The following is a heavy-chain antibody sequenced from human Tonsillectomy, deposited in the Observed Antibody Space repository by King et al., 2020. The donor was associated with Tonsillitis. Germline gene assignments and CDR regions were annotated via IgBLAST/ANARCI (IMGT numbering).Heavy chain of an antibody. CDR1: GYTFTVYY. CDR3: ARGSGAFDY. Sequence: QLVQSGAEVKKSGASVKVSCKASGYTFTVYYMHWVRQAPGQGLEGVGWINLHSGGTNYVPKFQGRVTMNRDTSISTAYMELSRLTSDDTAVYYCARGSGAFDYWGQGTLVTGSS. V-gene: IGHV1-2*02. J-gene: IGHJ4*02. D-gene: IGHD3-10*01. CDR2: INLHSGGT.